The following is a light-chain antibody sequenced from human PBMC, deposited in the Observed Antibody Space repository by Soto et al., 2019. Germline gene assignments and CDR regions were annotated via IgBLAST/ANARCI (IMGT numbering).Light chain of an antibody. CDR1: RNDIAGYNF. J-gene: IGLJ1*01. V-gene: IGLV2-14*01. CDR3: SSYTRTTTLFV. Sequence: QSVLTQPASVSGSPGQSITISCTGTRNDIAGYNFVSWYQQHPGKAPKLVISEVNDRPSGVSNRFSGSKSGHTASLTISGLQAEDEADYYCSSYTRTTTLFVFGTGTKVTVL. CDR2: EVN.